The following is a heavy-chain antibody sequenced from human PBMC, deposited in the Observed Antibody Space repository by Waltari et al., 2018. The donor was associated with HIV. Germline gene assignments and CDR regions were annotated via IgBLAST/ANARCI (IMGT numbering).Heavy chain of an antibody. V-gene: IGHV1-18*01. D-gene: IGHD2-8*01. J-gene: IGHJ4*02. CDR3: ARGGGSCSNGVCYLMYTAMAPFDY. CDR1: CYTFTAFC. CDR2: IRGTNGNT. Sequence: QVQPVQSGAEVMRSGGSVKGSCKTSCYTFTAFCIRWVRQAPCQGLEWMGWIRGTNGNTDSAQKFQGRVTITTDTSTNTDDLELRSLRSDDTAVDYCARGGGSCSNGVCYLMYTAMAPFDYWGQGTLVTVSS.